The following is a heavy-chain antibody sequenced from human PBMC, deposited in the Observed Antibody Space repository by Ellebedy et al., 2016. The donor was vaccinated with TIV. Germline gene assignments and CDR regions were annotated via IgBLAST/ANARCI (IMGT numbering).Heavy chain of an antibody. CDR1: GGSISSYY. V-gene: IGHV4-39*01. J-gene: IGHJ4*02. Sequence: MPSETLSLTCTVSGGSISSYYWGWIRQPPGKGLEWIGSIYYSGSTYYNPSLKSRVTISVDTSKNQFSLKLSSVTAADTAVYYCARHDSGWYPNFDYWGQGTLVTVSS. CDR2: IYYSGST. D-gene: IGHD6-19*01. CDR3: ARHDSGWYPNFDY.